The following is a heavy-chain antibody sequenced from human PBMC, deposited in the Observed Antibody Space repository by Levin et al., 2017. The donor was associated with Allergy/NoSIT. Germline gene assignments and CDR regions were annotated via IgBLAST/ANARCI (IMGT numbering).Heavy chain of an antibody. CDR2: IYYSGST. V-gene: IGHV4-59*01. D-gene: IGHD3-10*01. Sequence: PSETLSLTCTVSGGSISSYYWSWIRQPPGKGLEWIGYIYYSGSTNYNPSLKSRVTISVDTSKNQFSLKLSSVTAADTAVYYCARAGPGAMVRGAQPFDYWGQGTLVTVSS. CDR3: ARAGPGAMVRGAQPFDY. J-gene: IGHJ4*02. CDR1: GGSISSYY.